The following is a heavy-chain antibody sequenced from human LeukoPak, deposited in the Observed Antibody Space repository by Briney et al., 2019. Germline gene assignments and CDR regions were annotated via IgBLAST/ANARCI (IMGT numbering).Heavy chain of an antibody. J-gene: IGHJ4*02. D-gene: IGHD6-13*01. CDR3: ARDRAAAAGLPAY. Sequence: ASVKVSCKASGHTFTGYYMHWVRQAPGQGLEWLGWINPNSGGTNYAQKFQGRVTMTRDTSISTAYMELSRLTSDDTAVYYCARDRAAAAGLPAYWGQGTLVTVSS. CDR1: GHTFTGYY. V-gene: IGHV1-2*02. CDR2: INPNSGGT.